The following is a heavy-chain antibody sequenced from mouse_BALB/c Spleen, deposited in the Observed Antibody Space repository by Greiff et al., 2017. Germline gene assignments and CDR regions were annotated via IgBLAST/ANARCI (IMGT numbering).Heavy chain of an antibody. CDR2: IYPGNVNT. V-gene: IGHV1S56*01. J-gene: IGHJ3*01. Sequence: QVQLQQSGPELVKPGASVRISCKASGYTFTSYYIHWVKQRPGQGLEWIGWIYPGNVNTKYNEKFKGKATLTADKSSSTAYMQLSSLTSEDSAVYFCARWGTTGAYWGQGTLVTVSA. D-gene: IGHD1-1*01. CDR1: GYTFTSYY. CDR3: ARWGTTGAY.